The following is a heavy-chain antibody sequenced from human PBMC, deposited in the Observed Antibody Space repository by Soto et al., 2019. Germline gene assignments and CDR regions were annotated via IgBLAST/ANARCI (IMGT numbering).Heavy chain of an antibody. J-gene: IGHJ6*02. Sequence: SETLSLTCAFYGGSFSGYYWRWIRQPPGKGLEWIGEINHSGSTNYNPSLKSRVTISVDTSKNQFSLKLSSVTAADTAVYYCARGGPGIAAAGGYYYGMDVWGQGTTVT. CDR1: GGSFSGYY. V-gene: IGHV4-34*01. CDR2: INHSGST. CDR3: ARGGPGIAAAGGYYYGMDV. D-gene: IGHD6-13*01.